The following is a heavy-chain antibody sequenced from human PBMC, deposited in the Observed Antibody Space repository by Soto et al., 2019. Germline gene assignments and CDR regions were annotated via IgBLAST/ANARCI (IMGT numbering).Heavy chain of an antibody. CDR1: GGSISSSSYY. V-gene: IGHV4-39*01. CDR2: IYYSGST. Sequence: PSETLSLTCTVSGGSISSSSYYWGWIRQPPGKGLEWIGSIYYSGSTYYNPSLKSRVTISVDTSKNQFSLKLSSVTAADTAVYYCARSLHSSTWYPYGGQGTLVTVSS. D-gene: IGHD6-13*01. J-gene: IGHJ4*02. CDR3: ARSLHSSTWYPY.